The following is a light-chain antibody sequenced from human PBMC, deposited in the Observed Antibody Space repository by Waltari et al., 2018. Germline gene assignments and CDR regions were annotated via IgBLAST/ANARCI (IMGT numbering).Light chain of an antibody. CDR3: CSYGGSYTLVV. CDR2: DVT. Sequence: QSALTQPRSVSGSPGQSVTISCTGSSGDVGDFTYVSWYQQHPGKAPKLMLYDVTKRPSGVPDRFSGSRSADTASLTISGLQAEDEADYYCCSYGGSYTLVVFGGGTKLTVL. J-gene: IGLJ2*01. CDR1: SGDVGDFTY. V-gene: IGLV2-11*01.